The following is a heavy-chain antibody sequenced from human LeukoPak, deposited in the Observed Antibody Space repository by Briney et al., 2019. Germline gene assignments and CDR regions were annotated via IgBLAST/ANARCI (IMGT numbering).Heavy chain of an antibody. CDR2: INPNSGGT. V-gene: IGHV1-2*02. Sequence: ASVKVSCKASGYTFTGYYMHWVRQAPGQGLEWMGWINPNSGGTNYAQKFQGRVTMTRDTSISTAYMELSRLRSDDTAVYYCARDRIQLWNHLDYWGQGTLVTVSS. CDR3: ARDRIQLWNHLDY. J-gene: IGHJ4*02. CDR1: GYTFTGYY. D-gene: IGHD5-18*01.